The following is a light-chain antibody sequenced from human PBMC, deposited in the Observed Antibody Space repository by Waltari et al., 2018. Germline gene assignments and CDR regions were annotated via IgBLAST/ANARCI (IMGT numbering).Light chain of an antibody. CDR2: EAT. J-gene: IGLJ1*01. Sequence: QSALSQPASVSGSPGQSLTITCTGASTDLASYNLVAWYQHHPNRAPTLIIYEATKRPSGISHLFSGAKSGATASLRISGLQADDEADYYCCSYTGSSTSYGCGGGTKVTVL. CDR1: STDLASYNL. CDR3: CSYTGSSTSYG. V-gene: IGLV2-23*01.